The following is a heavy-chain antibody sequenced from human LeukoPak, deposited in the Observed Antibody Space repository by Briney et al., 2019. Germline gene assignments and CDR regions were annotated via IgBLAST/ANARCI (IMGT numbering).Heavy chain of an antibody. J-gene: IGHJ4*02. CDR2: ISYDGSNK. D-gene: IGHD5-24*01. CDR3: AKDPGFVLVWRVEMAETQGLDY. CDR1: GFTFSSYA. V-gene: IGHV3-30-3*01. Sequence: PGGSLRLSCAATGFTFSSYAMHWVRQAPGKGLEGVAVISYDGSNKYYADSVKGRFTISRDNSKNTLYLQMNSLRAEDTAVYYCAKDPGFVLVWRVEMAETQGLDYWGQGTLVTVSS.